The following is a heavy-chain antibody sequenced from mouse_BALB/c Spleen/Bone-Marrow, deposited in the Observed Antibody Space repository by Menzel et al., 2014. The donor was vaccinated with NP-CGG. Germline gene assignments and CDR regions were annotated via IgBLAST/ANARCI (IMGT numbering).Heavy chain of an antibody. V-gene: IGHV1S29*02. CDR2: IYPYSGGT. CDR3: ARSGIPYAMDY. D-gene: IGHD5-2*01. J-gene: IGHJ4*01. Sequence: EVQGVESGPELVKPGASVKISCKASEYTFTDYNMHWVKQRHGTSLEWIGYIYPYSGGTGYNQKIKSMATLTVDNSSFTAYMELRSLTTEDSAVYYCARSGIPYAMDYWGQGTSVTGPS. CDR1: EYTFTDYN.